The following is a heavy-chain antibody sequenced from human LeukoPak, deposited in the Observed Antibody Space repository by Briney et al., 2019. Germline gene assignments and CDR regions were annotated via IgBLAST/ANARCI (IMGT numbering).Heavy chain of an antibody. D-gene: IGHD3-9*01. Sequence: GASVKIPCKPSGYTFINHYIHWVRQAPGQGLEWMGVIRPTDGRTSYAQNFQGRLSMTSDTSTSTAYMELSSLRSEDTAMYYCTRTINSWFDPWGQGTPVSVSS. CDR2: IRPTDGRT. CDR3: TRTINSWFDP. V-gene: IGHV1-46*01. CDR1: GYTFINHY. J-gene: IGHJ5*02.